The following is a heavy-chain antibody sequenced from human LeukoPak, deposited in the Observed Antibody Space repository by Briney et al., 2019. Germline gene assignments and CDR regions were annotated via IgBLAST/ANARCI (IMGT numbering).Heavy chain of an antibody. Sequence: SETLSLTCTVSGGSVSSGSYYWSWIRQPPGKGLEWIGYIYHSGSTNYNPSLKSRVTISVDTSKNQFSLKLSSVTAADTAVYYCAREITMVRGGFDLWGRGTLVTVSS. D-gene: IGHD3-10*01. CDR3: AREITMVRGGFDL. J-gene: IGHJ2*01. CDR1: GGSVSSGSYY. V-gene: IGHV4-61*01. CDR2: IYHSGST.